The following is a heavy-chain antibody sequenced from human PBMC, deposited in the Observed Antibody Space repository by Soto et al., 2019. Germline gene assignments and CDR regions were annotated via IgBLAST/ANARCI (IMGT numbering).Heavy chain of an antibody. Sequence: LRLSCAASGFTFSSYWMSWVRQAPGKGLEWVANIKQDGSEKYYVDSVKGRFTISRDNAKNSLYLQMNSLRAEDTAVYYCARFPCSGGSCYRYYYYYGMDVWGQGTTVTVSS. D-gene: IGHD2-15*01. CDR1: GFTFSSYW. J-gene: IGHJ6*02. V-gene: IGHV3-7*01. CDR3: ARFPCSGGSCYRYYYYYGMDV. CDR2: IKQDGSEK.